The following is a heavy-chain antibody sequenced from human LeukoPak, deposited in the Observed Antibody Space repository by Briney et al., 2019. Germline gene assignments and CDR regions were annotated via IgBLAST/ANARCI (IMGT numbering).Heavy chain of an antibody. CDR1: GFTFSNYA. J-gene: IGHJ4*02. V-gene: IGHV3-30-3*01. CDR2: ISYDGNNK. CDR3: ARRLYSSGPLGY. Sequence: GGSLRLSCAASGFTFSNYAMHWVRQAPCKGLEWVAVISYDGNNKYYADSVKGRFTISRDNSKNTLYLQMNSLRAEDTAVYYCARRLYSSGPLGYWGQGTLVTVSS. D-gene: IGHD6-19*01.